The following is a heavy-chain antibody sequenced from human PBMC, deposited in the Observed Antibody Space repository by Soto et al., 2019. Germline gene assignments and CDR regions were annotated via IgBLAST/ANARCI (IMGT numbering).Heavy chain of an antibody. D-gene: IGHD4-4*01. CDR1: GFTFSSYA. J-gene: IGHJ3*02. V-gene: IGHV3-30-3*01. Sequence: QVQLVESGGGVVQPGRSLRLSCAASGFTFSSYAMHWVRQAPGKGLEWVAVISYDGSNKYYADSVKGRFTISRDNSKNTLYLQMNSLRAEETAVYYCARDRDSNLNAFDIWGQGTMVTVSS. CDR3: ARDRDSNLNAFDI. CDR2: ISYDGSNK.